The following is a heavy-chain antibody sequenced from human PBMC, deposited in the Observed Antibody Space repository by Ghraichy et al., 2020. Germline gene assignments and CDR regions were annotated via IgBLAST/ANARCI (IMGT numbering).Heavy chain of an antibody. CDR3: ARDRYCTNGVCYNWFDP. CDR1: GYTFTGYY. CDR2: INPNSGGT. J-gene: IGHJ5*02. Sequence: ASVKVSCKASGYTFTGYYMHWVRQAPGQGLEWMGWINPNSGGTNYAQKFQGRVTMTRDTSISTAYMELSRLRSDDTAVYYCARDRYCTNGVCYNWFDPWGQGTLVTVSS. D-gene: IGHD2-8*01. V-gene: IGHV1-2*02.